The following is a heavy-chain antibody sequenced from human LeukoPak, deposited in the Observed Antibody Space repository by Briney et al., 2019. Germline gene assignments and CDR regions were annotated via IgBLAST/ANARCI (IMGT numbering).Heavy chain of an antibody. CDR2: ISGSGGST. J-gene: IGHJ4*02. D-gene: IGHD6-13*01. CDR1: GFTFSSYA. CDR3: AKDLYSSSWYFDY. Sequence: GGSLRLSCAASGFTFSSYAMSWVRQAPGKGLEWVSAISGSGGSTYYADSVKGRFTISRDNSKNTLYLQMNSLRAEDTAVYYCAKDLYSSSWYFDYWGQRTLVTVSS. V-gene: IGHV3-23*01.